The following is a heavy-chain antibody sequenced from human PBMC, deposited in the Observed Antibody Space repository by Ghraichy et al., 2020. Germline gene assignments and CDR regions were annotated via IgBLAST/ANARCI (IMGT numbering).Heavy chain of an antibody. CDR2: ISGSGDGS. D-gene: IGHD2-15*01. CDR1: GFTFSNFA. Sequence: GGSLRLSCSTSGFTFSNFAMSWVRQAPGEGLEWVSTISGSGDGSHYADSVKGRFTISRDNSKNTLFLQMNSLRAEDTALYYCAKKDPSGNFDYWGQGTLVTVSS. CDR3: AKKDPSGNFDY. V-gene: IGHV3-23*01. J-gene: IGHJ4*02.